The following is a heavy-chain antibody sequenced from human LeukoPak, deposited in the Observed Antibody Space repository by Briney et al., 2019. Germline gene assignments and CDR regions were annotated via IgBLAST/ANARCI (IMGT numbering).Heavy chain of an antibody. CDR3: ARTSVNSLWDDAFDI. CDR1: GFIFSRYG. J-gene: IGHJ3*02. V-gene: IGHV3-7*05. D-gene: IGHD4-17*01. CDR2: IRQDESEK. Sequence: GGSLRLSCVASGFIFSRYGMHWVRQAPGKGLEWVANIRQDESEKYSVDSVKGRFTISRDNAKNSLYLQINNVKAEDTAVYYCARTSVNSLWDDAFDIWGQGTMVTVSS.